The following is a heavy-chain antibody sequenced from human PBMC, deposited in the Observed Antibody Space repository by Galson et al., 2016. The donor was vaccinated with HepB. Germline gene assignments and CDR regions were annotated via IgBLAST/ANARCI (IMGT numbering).Heavy chain of an antibody. V-gene: IGHV3-48*02. J-gene: IGHJ4*02. CDR3: ARGPRWLQLGYYFDY. Sequence: SLRLSCAASGFDFRRYAMNWVRQAPGKGLQWLSYISSTGSSIYYADSVKGRLTVSRDNGRSSLFLQLDDLRDEDTAIYYCARGPRWLQLGYYFDYWGQGVLSPSPQ. D-gene: IGHD5-24*01. CDR1: GFDFRRYA. CDR2: ISSTGSSI.